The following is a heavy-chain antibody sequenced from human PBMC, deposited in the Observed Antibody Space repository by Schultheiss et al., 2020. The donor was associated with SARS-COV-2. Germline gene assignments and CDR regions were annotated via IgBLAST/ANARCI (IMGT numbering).Heavy chain of an antibody. CDR3: ARLGSSSSFDY. Sequence: GESLKISCKGSGYSFTSYWIGWVRQMPGKGLEWMGIIYPGDSDTRYNPTFQGQVTMSADKSISTAYLQWSSLKASDTAIYYCARLGSSSSFDYWGQGTLVTVSS. V-gene: IGHV5-51*01. J-gene: IGHJ4*02. D-gene: IGHD6-6*01. CDR1: GYSFTSYW. CDR2: IYPGDSDT.